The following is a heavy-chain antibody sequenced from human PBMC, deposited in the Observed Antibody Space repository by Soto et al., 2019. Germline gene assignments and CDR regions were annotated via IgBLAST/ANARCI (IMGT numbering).Heavy chain of an antibody. D-gene: IGHD2-15*01. CDR1: GFTVSSNY. CDR2: IYSGGST. Sequence: EVQLVESGGGLVQPGGSLRLSCAASGFTVSSNYMSWVRQAPGKGLEWVSVIYSGGSTYYADSVKGRFTISRDNSKNTLYLQMNSLSAEDTAVYYCSASLYYYYYMDVWGKGTTVTVSS. CDR3: SASLYYYYYMDV. J-gene: IGHJ6*03. V-gene: IGHV3-66*01.